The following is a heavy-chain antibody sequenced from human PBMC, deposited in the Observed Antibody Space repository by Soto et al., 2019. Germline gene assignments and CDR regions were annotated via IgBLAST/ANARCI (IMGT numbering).Heavy chain of an antibody. Sequence: SPARNCGVSGGPSRGGGFFWSWLLQPPGKGLEWIGYIYHSGSTYYNPSLKSRVTISVDRSKNQFSLKLSSVTAADTAVYYCARASSTVTTLLYSGQATLVTVS. J-gene: IGHJ4*02. CDR2: IYHSGST. V-gene: IGHV4-30-2*01. CDR1: GGPSRGGGFF. CDR3: ARASSTVTTLLY. D-gene: IGHD4-17*01.